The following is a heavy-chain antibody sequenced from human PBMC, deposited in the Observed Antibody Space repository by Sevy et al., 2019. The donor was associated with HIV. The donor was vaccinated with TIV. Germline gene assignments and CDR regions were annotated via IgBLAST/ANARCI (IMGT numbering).Heavy chain of an antibody. D-gene: IGHD3-16*01. CDR1: GFSFSTYW. J-gene: IGHJ4*02. Sequence: GGSLRLSCAASGFSFSTYWMTWVRQAPGKGLEWVATMNQDGTERDYVDSVKGRFTTSRDNTKTSLFLQMNRLSAEDTGVYYCVREGLGGFSYSLDCWGQGTLVTVSS. CDR3: VREGLGGFSYSLDC. V-gene: IGHV3-7*01. CDR2: MNQDGTER.